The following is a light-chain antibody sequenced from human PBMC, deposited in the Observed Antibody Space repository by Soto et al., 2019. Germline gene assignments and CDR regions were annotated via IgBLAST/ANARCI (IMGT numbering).Light chain of an antibody. J-gene: IGKJ1*01. CDR2: EAS. CDR3: QQFNSKAWT. CDR1: QSVSRW. V-gene: IGKV1-5*01. Sequence: DIQMTQSPSTLSASVGDTVTITCRASQSVSRWLNWYQQKSGKAPRLLIYEASNLEIGVPSRFSGGGSGTEFILSFNSVQPADSATYYCQQFNSKAWTFGQGTKVEI.